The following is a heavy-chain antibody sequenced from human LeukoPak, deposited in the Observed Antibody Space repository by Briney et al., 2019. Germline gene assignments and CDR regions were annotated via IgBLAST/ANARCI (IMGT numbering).Heavy chain of an antibody. D-gene: IGHD4-23*01. CDR3: AKGGGNSVWYNWFDP. J-gene: IGHJ5*02. CDR1: GFTFSSYA. V-gene: IGHV3-23*01. Sequence: GGSLRLSCGASGFTFSSYAMSWVRQAPGEGLEWVSAISGSGGSTYYADSVKGRFTISRDNSKNTLYLQMNSLRAEDTAVYYCAKGGGNSVWYNWFDPWGQGTLVTVSS. CDR2: ISGSGGST.